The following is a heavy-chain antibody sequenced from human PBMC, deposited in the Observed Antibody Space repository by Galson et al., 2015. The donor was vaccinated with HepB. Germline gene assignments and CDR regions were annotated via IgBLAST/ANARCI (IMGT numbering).Heavy chain of an antibody. CDR1: GFTFSSYS. V-gene: IGHV3-21*01. D-gene: IGHD4-11*01. J-gene: IGHJ4*02. Sequence: SLRLSCAASGFTFSSYSMNWVRQAPGKGLEWVSSISSSSSYIYYADSVKGRFTISRDNAKNSLYLQMNSLRAEDTAVYYCARDEEYSNIFDYWGQGTLVTVSS. CDR3: ARDEEYSNIFDY. CDR2: ISSSSSYI.